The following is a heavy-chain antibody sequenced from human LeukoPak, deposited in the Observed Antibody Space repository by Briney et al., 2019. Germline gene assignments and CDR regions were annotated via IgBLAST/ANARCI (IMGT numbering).Heavy chain of an antibody. Sequence: GGSLRLSCAASGFTVSSNYMSWVRQAPGKGLEWVSAISGSGGSTYYADSVKGRFTISRDNSKNTLYLQMNSLRAEDTAVYYCAKDVGGSYPLYYFDYWGQGTLVTVSS. CDR2: ISGSGGST. CDR3: AKDVGGSYPLYYFDY. V-gene: IGHV3-23*01. CDR1: GFTVSSNY. D-gene: IGHD1-26*01. J-gene: IGHJ4*02.